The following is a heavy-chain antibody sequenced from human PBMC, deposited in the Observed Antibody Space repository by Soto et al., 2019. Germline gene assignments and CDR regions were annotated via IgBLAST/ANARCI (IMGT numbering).Heavy chain of an antibody. CDR1: GGSISSYY. J-gene: IGHJ6*02. CDR3: ARDRVAEAHKILSYYYGMDV. V-gene: IGHV4-4*07. Sequence: SETLSLTCTVSGGSISSYYWSWIRQPAGKGLEWIGRIYTSGSTNYNPSLKSRVTMSVDTSKNQFSLKLSSVTAADTAVYYCARDRVAEAHKILSYYYGMDVWGQGSTVTVSS. D-gene: IGHD6-13*01. CDR2: IYTSGST.